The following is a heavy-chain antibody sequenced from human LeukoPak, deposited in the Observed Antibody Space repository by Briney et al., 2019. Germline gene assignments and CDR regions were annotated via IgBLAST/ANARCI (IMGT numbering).Heavy chain of an antibody. D-gene: IGHD3-10*01. CDR1: GFTVSSNY. Sequence: GGSLRLSCAASGFTVSSNYMSWVRQAPGEGLEWVSGIYTGGDTYYPDSVKDRFTISRDNSKNTLYLQMNSLRAEDTAVYYCTKGLWAGVSAARDGGQGTLVPVSS. CDR2: IYTGGDT. V-gene: IGHV3-66*01. CDR3: TKGLWAGVSAARD. J-gene: IGHJ4*02.